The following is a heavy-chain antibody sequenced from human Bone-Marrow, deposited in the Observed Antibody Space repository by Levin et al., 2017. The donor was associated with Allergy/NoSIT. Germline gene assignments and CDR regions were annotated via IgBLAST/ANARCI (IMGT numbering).Heavy chain of an antibody. CDR3: ARQLQSGLDNWLVP. V-gene: IGHV1-2*06. Sequence: GASVKVSCKASGYTFTDYYIHWVRQAPGQGLEWMGRINPHSGGTDYAQQFQDRVTMTRDTSISTADMELSRLKSDETPVYSGARQLQSGLDNWLVPWGQGTLVTVSS. CDR1: GYTFTDYY. J-gene: IGHJ5*02. CDR2: INPHSGGT. D-gene: IGHD1-1*01.